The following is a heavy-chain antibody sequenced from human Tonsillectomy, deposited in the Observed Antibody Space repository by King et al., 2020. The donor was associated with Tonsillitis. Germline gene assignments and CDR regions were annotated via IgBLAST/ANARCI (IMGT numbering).Heavy chain of an antibody. CDR2: ISGSGGST. CDR1: GFTFSSSA. Sequence: VQLVESGGGLVQPGGSLRLSCAASGFTFSSSAMSWVRQAPGTGLGWVSAISGSGGSTYYADSVKGRFTISRDNSKNTLYLQMNNLRAEDTAVYYCAKMGGYYDSGSYGYFDYWGQGTLVTVSS. V-gene: IGHV3-23*04. D-gene: IGHD3-10*01. J-gene: IGHJ4*02. CDR3: AKMGGYYDSGSYGYFDY.